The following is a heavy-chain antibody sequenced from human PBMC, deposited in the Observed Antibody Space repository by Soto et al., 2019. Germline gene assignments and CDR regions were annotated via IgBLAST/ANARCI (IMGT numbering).Heavy chain of an antibody. CDR2: ISWNSGSI. CDR3: AKDPRDYGDYVPWYFDL. V-gene: IGHV3-9*01. Sequence: EVQLVESGGGLVQPGRSLRLSCAASGFTFDDYAMHWVRQAPGKGLEWVSGISWNSGSIGYADSVKGRFTISRDNAKNSLYLQMNSLRAEDTALYYCAKDPRDYGDYVPWYFDLWGRGTLVTVSS. D-gene: IGHD4-17*01. CDR1: GFTFDDYA. J-gene: IGHJ2*01.